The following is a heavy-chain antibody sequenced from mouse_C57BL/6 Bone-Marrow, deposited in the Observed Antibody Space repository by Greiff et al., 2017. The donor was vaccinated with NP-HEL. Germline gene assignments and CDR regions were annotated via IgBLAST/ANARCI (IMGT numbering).Heavy chain of an antibody. V-gene: IGHV1-69*01. Sequence: QVHLKQPGAELVMPGASVKLSCKASGYTFTSYWMHWVKQRPGQGLEWIGEIDPSDSYTNYNQKFKGKSTLTVDKSSSTAYMQLSSLTSEDSAVYYCAREDSNWVFDYGGRGTSLTVSS. D-gene: IGHD4-1*01. CDR3: AREDSNWVFDY. CDR1: GYTFTSYW. CDR2: IDPSDSYT. J-gene: IGHJ2*03.